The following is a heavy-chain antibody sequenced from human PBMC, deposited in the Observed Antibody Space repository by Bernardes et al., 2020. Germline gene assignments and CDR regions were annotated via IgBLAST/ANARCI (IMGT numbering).Heavy chain of an antibody. CDR3: ARLRPRGDSYGWYYYYGMDV. J-gene: IGHJ6*02. CDR1: GGSISSYY. V-gene: IGHV4-59*01. Sequence: ETLSLTCTVSGGSISSYYWSWIRQPPGKGLEWIGYIYYSGSTNYNPSLKSRVTISVDTSKNQFSLKLSSVTAADTAVYYCARLRPRGDSYGWYYYYGMDVWGQGTTVTGS. D-gene: IGHD5-18*01. CDR2: IYYSGST.